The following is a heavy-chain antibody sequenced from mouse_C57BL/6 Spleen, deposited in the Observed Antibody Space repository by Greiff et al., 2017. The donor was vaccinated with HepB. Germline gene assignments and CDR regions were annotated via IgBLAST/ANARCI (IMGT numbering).Heavy chain of an antibody. CDR3: ARGGLSTGRFDY. D-gene: IGHD4-1*01. Sequence: VQLQQPGPELVKPGASVKLSCKASGYTFTSYWMHWVKQRPGQGLEWIGNINPSNGGTNYNEKFKSKATLTVDKSSSTAYMQLSSLTSEDSAVYYCARGGLSTGRFDYWGQGTTLTVSS. J-gene: IGHJ2*01. CDR1: GYTFTSYW. V-gene: IGHV1-53*01. CDR2: INPSNGGT.